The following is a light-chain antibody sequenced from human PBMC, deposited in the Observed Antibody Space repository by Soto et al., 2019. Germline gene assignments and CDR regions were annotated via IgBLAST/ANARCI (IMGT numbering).Light chain of an antibody. Sequence: QLVLTQPPSVSGVPGQTITISCTGSRSNIGGGYDVHWYRQLPGTAPQLLVYGNINRPSRVPDRFSGSKSDTSASLAITGLQAEDEADYYCQSYDSSLSAWVFGGGTQLTVL. CDR3: QSYDSSLSAWV. CDR1: RSNIGGGYD. V-gene: IGLV1-40*01. J-gene: IGLJ7*01. CDR2: GNI.